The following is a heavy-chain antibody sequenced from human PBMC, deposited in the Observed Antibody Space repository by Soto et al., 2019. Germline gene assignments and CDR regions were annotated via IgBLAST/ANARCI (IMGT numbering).Heavy chain of an antibody. CDR2: INDGGSA. V-gene: IGHV4-34*01. D-gene: IGHD1-26*01. CDR3: ARGLFSETHYSGGWYFFDY. J-gene: IGHJ4*02. CDR1: GGSFSGYS. Sequence: QVQLQQWGAGLLKPPETLSLTCAVYGGSFSGYSWTWIRQSPGKGLEWIGQINDGGSANYNPSLKSRVTISVDTSNNEFFLELSSVTAADTAVYYCARGLFSETHYSGGWYFFDYWGQGTLVTVSS.